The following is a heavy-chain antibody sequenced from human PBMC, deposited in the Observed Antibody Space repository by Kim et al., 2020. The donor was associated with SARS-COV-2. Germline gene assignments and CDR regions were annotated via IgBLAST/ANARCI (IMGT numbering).Heavy chain of an antibody. V-gene: IGHV3-30*18. CDR1: GFTFSSYG. D-gene: IGHD5-12*01. CDR3: AKSGLDAFDI. CDR2: ISYDGSNK. Sequence: GGSLRLSCAASGFTFSSYGMHWVRQAPGKGLEWVAVISYDGSNKYYADSVKGRFTISRDNSKNTLYLQMNSLRAEDTAVYYCAKSGLDAFDIWGQGTMVTVSS. J-gene: IGHJ3*02.